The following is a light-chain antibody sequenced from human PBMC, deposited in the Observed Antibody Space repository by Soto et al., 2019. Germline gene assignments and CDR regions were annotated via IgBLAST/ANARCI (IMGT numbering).Light chain of an antibody. J-gene: IGLJ1*01. CDR2: ENN. CDR3: QSYDSSLSGYV. Sequence: QSVLTQPPSVSEAPGQRVTISCNGRSSNIGAGYEAHWYQQVPGTAPKLLIYENNNRPSGVPDRFSGSKSGTSASLAITGLQAEDEAVYYCQSYDSSLSGYVFGTGTKLTVL. V-gene: IGLV1-40*01. CDR1: SSNIGAGYE.